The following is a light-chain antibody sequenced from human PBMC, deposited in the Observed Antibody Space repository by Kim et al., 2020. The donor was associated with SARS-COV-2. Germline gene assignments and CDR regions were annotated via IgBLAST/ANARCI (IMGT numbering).Light chain of an antibody. J-gene: IGLJ3*02. CDR2: QDS. CDR1: KLGDKY. Sequence: SVSPGQPASITCSGDKLGDKYACWYQQKPGQSPVLVIYQDSKRPSGIPERFSGSNSGNTATLTISGTQAMDEADYYCQAWDSSTAVFGGGTKVTVL. V-gene: IGLV3-1*01. CDR3: QAWDSSTAV.